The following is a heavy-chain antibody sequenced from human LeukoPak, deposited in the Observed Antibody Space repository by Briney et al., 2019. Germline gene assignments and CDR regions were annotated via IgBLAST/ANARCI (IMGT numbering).Heavy chain of an antibody. Sequence: GASVKVSCKASGGTFSSYAISWVRQAPGQGLEWMGGIIPIFGTANYAQKFQGGVTITTDESTSTAYMELSSLRSEDTAVYYCARSRLNVVGDIIYYFDYWGQGTLVTVSS. J-gene: IGHJ4*02. CDR1: GGTFSSYA. D-gene: IGHD1-26*01. CDR3: ARSRLNVVGDIIYYFDY. CDR2: IIPIFGTA. V-gene: IGHV1-69*05.